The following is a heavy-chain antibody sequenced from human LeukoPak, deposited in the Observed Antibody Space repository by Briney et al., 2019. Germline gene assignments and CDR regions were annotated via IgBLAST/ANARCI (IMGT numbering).Heavy chain of an antibody. CDR3: ARGAVRGSGWADFDY. CDR2: INPKSGGT. V-gene: IGHV1-2*02. CDR1: GYTFTGYY. Sequence: ASVKVSCKVSGYTFTGYYMHWVRQAPGQGLEWGGWINPKSGGTNYTQKFEGRVTMTRETPISTAYMELSRLRSDGTAVYYCARGAVRGSGWADFDYWGQGTLVTVSS. J-gene: IGHJ4*02. D-gene: IGHD6-19*01.